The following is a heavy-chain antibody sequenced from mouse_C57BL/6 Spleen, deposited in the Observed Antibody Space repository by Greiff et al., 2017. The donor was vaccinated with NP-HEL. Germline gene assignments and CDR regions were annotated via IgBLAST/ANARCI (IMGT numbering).Heavy chain of an antibody. CDR2: ILPGSGST. CDR3: AGGKDYDGFAY. J-gene: IGHJ3*01. D-gene: IGHD2-3*01. CDR1: GYTFTGYW. V-gene: IGHV1-9*01. Sequence: QVQLKESGAELMKPGASVKLSCKATGYTFTGYWIEWVKQRPGHGLEWIGEILPGSGSTNYNEKFKGKATFTADTSSNTAYMKLSSLTTEDSAIYYCAGGKDYDGFAYWGQGTLVTVSA.